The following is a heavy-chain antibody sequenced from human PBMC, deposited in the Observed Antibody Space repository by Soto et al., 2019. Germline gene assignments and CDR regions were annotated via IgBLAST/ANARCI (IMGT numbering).Heavy chain of an antibody. CDR3: ARDPHGGAAAGTC. CDR1: GVTFNSYG. CDR2: INSDGSRI. J-gene: IGHJ4*02. Sequence: PWGSMRLSCAASGVTFNSYGMDWVRQAPGKGLVWVSRINSDGSRISYADSVKGRFTISRDNAKNSLYLQMNSLRAEDTAVYYCARDPHGGAAAGTCWGQGTLVTVSS. V-gene: IGHV3-74*01. D-gene: IGHD6-13*01.